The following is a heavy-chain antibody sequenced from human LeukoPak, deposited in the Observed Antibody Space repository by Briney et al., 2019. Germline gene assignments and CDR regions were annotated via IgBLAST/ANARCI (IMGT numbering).Heavy chain of an antibody. CDR1: GFTFSSYA. CDR2: ISYDGSNK. Sequence: GGSLRLSCAASGFTFSSYAMHWVRQAPGKGLEWVAVISYDGSNKYYAGSVKGRFTISRDNSKNTLYLQMNSLRAEDTAVYYCARDRVGLRLVDAFDIWGQGTMVTVSS. V-gene: IGHV3-30-3*01. CDR3: ARDRVGLRLVDAFDI. J-gene: IGHJ3*02. D-gene: IGHD3-16*01.